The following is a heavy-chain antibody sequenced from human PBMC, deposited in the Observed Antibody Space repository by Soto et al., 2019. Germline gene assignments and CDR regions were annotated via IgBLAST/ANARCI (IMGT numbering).Heavy chain of an antibody. J-gene: IGHJ4*02. D-gene: IGHD3-22*01. CDR2: IWYDGSNK. V-gene: IGHV3-33*08. CDR1: GFTFRNYA. Sequence: PVGSLRLSCAASGFTFRNYAIHWVRQAPGKGLEWVAVIWYDGSNKYYADSVKGRFTISRDNSKNTLYLQMNSLRAEDTAVYYCARAGRGYYDSSGYHPFDYWGQGTLVTVSS. CDR3: ARAGRGYYDSSGYHPFDY.